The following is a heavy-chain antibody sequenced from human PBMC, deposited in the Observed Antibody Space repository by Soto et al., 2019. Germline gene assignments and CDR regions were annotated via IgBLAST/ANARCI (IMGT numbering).Heavy chain of an antibody. CDR3: ARGTHYRTVTTFDY. D-gene: IGHD4-17*01. V-gene: IGHV4-34*01. J-gene: IGHJ4*02. CDR2: INHSGRT. Sequence: QVQLQQWGAGLLKPSETLSLTGAVYGGSFSGYYWSGIRQPPGKGLECTGEINHSGRTNYNPSLKGRVTISVDTSKNQFSLKLSSVTAADTAVYYCARGTHYRTVTTFDYCGQGTLVTVSS. CDR1: GGSFSGYY.